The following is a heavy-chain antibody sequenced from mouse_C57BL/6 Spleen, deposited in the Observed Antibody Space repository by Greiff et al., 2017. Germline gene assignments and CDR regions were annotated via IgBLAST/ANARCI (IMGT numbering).Heavy chain of an antibody. CDR1: GFTFSDYY. J-gene: IGHJ2*01. D-gene: IGHD2-2*01. CDR2: INYDGSST. CDR3: ARYVYDGVDY. Sequence: EVKLVESEGGLVQPGSSMKLSCTASGFTFSDYYMAWVRQVPEKGLEWVANINYDGSSTYYLDSLKNRFIISRDNAKNILYLQMSSLKSEDTATYYCARYVYDGVDYWGQGTTLTVSS. V-gene: IGHV5-16*01.